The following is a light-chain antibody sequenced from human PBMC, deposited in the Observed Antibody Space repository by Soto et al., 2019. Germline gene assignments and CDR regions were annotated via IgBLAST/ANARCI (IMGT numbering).Light chain of an antibody. CDR3: SSYTSSSTPPGV. J-gene: IGLJ1*01. CDR1: SSDVGGYNY. Sequence: QSVLTQPASVSGSPGQSITISCTGTSSDVGGYNYVSWYQQHPGKAPKLMIYDVSNRPSGVSNRFSGSKSGNTASLTISGLQAEDEADYYCSSYTSSSTPPGVFGTGTKLTVL. V-gene: IGLV2-14*01. CDR2: DVS.